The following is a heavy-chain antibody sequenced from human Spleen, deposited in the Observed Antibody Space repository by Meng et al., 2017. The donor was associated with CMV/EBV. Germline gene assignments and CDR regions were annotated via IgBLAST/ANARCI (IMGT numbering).Heavy chain of an antibody. Sequence: AGSGGSISSNSWGTWVRQPPGKGLEWIGEIYHRGNANYNPSLESRVTISLDKSKNQFSLKLTSVTAADTAIYYCARDPGGEAPLDYWGQGTLVTVSS. CDR2: IYHRGNA. CDR3: ARDPGGEAPLDY. CDR1: GGSISSNSW. V-gene: IGHV4-4*02. J-gene: IGHJ4*02. D-gene: IGHD1-14*01.